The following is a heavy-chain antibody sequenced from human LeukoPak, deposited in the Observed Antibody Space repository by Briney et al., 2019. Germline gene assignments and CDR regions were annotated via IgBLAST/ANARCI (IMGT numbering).Heavy chain of an antibody. CDR2: INHSGST. J-gene: IGHJ6*02. CDR1: GVSFSGSY. V-gene: IGHV4-34*01. D-gene: IGHD4-17*01. CDR3: ARGGPDYGDGYYGMDV. Sequence: PSQTLSLTCAVYGVSFSGSYWSWIRQPPGKGLELIGEINHSGSTNYNPSLKSRVTISVDTSKNQFSLKLSSVTAADTAVYYCARGGPDYGDGYYGMDVWGQGTTVTGSS.